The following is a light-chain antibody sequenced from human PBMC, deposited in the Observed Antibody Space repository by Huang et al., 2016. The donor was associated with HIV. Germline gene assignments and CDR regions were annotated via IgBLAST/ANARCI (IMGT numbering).Light chain of an antibody. CDR3: QQYSTFPMYT. V-gene: IGKV1-5*03. J-gene: IGKJ2*01. Sequence: DIQMTQSPPTLSASVGDRVNINCRASQSVASWVAWYQQKPGKAPKLLLYQASLLDSGDPSRFSGSGSDTEFTITIADLQPDDSATYYCQQYSTFPMYTFAQGTKLEI. CDR2: QAS. CDR1: QSVASW.